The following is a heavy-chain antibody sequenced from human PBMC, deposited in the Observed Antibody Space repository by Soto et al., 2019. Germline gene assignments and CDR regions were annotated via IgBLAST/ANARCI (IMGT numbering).Heavy chain of an antibody. CDR1: GGSISSAAYY. D-gene: IGHD2-2*02. J-gene: IGHJ4*02. CDR3: XREYTYGSXFFDC. CDR2: ISHSGST. Sequence: QVQLQESGPGLVKPSQTLSLTCTVSGGSISSAAYYWSWIRQHPGKGLEWIGYISHSGSTYYNPSLKSRVIISVDTSKNQFSLSLTSVTAADTAVYXXXREYTYGSXFFDCWGQGALVTVSS. V-gene: IGHV4-31*03.